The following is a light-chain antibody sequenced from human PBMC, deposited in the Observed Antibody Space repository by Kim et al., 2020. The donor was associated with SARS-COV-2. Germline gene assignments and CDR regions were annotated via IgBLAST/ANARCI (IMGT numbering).Light chain of an antibody. CDR1: SSDVGGYNH. CDR2: DVS. V-gene: IGLV2-14*03. J-gene: IGLJ3*02. CDR3: SSFTTSLTWV. Sequence: GQTITISGTGTSSDVGGYNHVSWYQQHPGQVPKLMIYDVSNRPSVVSNRFSGSKSGNPASLTISGLQAEDEAEYYCSSFTTSLTWVFGGGTQLTVL.